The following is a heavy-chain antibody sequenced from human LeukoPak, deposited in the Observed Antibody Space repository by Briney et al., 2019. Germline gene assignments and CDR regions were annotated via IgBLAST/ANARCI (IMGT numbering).Heavy chain of an antibody. V-gene: IGHV1-18*04. CDR3: ARAYRSTMVRGAKSYFDY. Sequence: ASVKVSCKASGYTFTSYGISWVRQAPGQGLEWMGWISAYNGNTNYAQKLQGRVTMTTDTSTSTAYMVLRSLRSDDTAVYYCARAYRSTMVRGAKSYFDYWGQGTLVTVSS. D-gene: IGHD3-10*01. J-gene: IGHJ4*02. CDR2: ISAYNGNT. CDR1: GYTFTSYG.